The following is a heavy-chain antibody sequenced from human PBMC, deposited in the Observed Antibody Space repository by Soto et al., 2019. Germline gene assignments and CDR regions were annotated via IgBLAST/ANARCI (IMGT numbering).Heavy chain of an antibody. CDR1: GYIFTSYQ. D-gene: IGHD2-21*01. CDR2: IKPSDGTT. CDR3: VRCGSGGSCYTSPLSY. Sequence: GGSVKVSCKASGYIFTSYQMHWVRQAPGQGLDWMGIIKPSDGTTTYAQKFQGRVTMTSDTSTRTIYMELSSLTSEDTAVYFCVRCGSGGSCYTSPLSYWGQGTLVTVSS. V-gene: IGHV1-46*01. J-gene: IGHJ4*02.